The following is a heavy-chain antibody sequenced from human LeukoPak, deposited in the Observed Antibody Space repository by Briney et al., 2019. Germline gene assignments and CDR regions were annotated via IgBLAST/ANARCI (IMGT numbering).Heavy chain of an antibody. V-gene: IGHV1-2*02. CDR3: ARVHATGYFSLDLGY. J-gene: IGHJ4*02. D-gene: IGHD3-9*01. Sequence: ASVKVSCKASGYTFTGYFMHWVRQAPGQGLDWMGWISPNTGGTKYAQKFQGRVTMTRDTSIGTAYMELSTVTSDDTAVYFCARVHATGYFSLDLGYWGQGTLVTVSS. CDR2: ISPNTGGT. CDR1: GYTFTGYF.